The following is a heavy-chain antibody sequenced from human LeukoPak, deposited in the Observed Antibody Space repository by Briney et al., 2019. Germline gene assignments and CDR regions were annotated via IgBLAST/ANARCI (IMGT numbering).Heavy chain of an antibody. J-gene: IGHJ4*02. CDR1: GFTISTHV. CDR3: SRRGADGRGFLEQ. CDR2: VSETADRT. Sequence: PGGSLRLSCAASGFTISTHVMNWVRQAPGKGLEWVSSVSETADRTFYADSVKGRFTISRDNSRNTLYLEMSSLRVEDTAVYYRSRRGADGRGFLEQWGQGILVTVSS. D-gene: IGHD1/OR15-1a*01. V-gene: IGHV3-23*01.